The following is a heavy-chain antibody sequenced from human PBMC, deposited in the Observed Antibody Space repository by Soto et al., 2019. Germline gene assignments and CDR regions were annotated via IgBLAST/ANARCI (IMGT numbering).Heavy chain of an antibody. CDR2: IYYSGTA. J-gene: IGHJ4*02. CDR1: GGSVSSSSYC. CDR3: ARQYSSGWCFYDY. D-gene: IGHD6-19*01. Sequence: SETLSLTCTVSGGSVSSSSYCWGWIRQPPGKGLEWIGSIYYSGTAYYNPSLKSRVTISVDTSKNQFFLKLSSVTAADTAVYYCARQYSSGWCFYDYWGRGILVTVSS. V-gene: IGHV4-39*01.